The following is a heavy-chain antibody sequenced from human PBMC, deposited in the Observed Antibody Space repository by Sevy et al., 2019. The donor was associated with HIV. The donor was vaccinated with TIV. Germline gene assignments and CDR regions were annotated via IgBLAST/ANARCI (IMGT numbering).Heavy chain of an antibody. CDR2: IYYSGST. Sequence: SETLSLTCTVSGGSISSSSYYWGWIRQPPGKGLEWIGSIYYSGSTYYNPSLKSRVTISVDTSKNQFSLKLSSVTAADTAVYYCARRGVGSQTGGVAATLPAPFDPWGQGTLVTVSS. CDR3: ARRGVGSQTGGVAATLPAPFDP. CDR1: GGSISSSSYY. D-gene: IGHD2-15*01. J-gene: IGHJ5*02. V-gene: IGHV4-39*01.